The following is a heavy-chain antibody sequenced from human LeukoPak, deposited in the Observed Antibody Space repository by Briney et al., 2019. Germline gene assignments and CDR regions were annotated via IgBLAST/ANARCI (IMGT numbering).Heavy chain of an antibody. CDR1: EGTFSSYA. D-gene: IGHD3-10*01. J-gene: IGHJ4*02. V-gene: IGHV1-18*01. CDR2: ISAYNGNT. Sequence: ASVKVSCKASEGTFSSYAISWVRQAPGQGLEWMGWISAYNGNTNYAQKLQGRVTMTTDTSTSTAYMELRSLRSDDTAVYYCARDQSTGSGFGFDYWGQGTLVTVSS. CDR3: ARDQSTGSGFGFDY.